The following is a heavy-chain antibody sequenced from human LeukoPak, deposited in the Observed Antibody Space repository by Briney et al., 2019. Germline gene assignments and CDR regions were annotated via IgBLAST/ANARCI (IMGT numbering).Heavy chain of an antibody. V-gene: IGHV1-18*01. Sequence: ASVKVSCKASGYTFNQYGISWARQAPGQGLEWMGWISAYNGHTDYAQKLQGRVTMTTDTSTTTVYMELRSLRSDDTAVYYCARDQREYGMDVWGQGTTVTVSS. CDR3: ARDQREYGMDV. CDR2: ISAYNGHT. CDR1: GYTFNQYG. J-gene: IGHJ6*02.